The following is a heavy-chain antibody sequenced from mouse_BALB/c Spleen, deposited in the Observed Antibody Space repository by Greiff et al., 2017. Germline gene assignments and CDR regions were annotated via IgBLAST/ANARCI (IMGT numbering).Heavy chain of an antibody. CDR2: INSNGGST. D-gene: IGHD3-1*01. J-gene: IGHJ2*01. CDR1: GFTFSSYY. V-gene: IGHV5-6-2*01. Sequence: DVKLMESGGGLVKLGGSLKLSCAASGFTFSSYYMSWVRQTPEKRLELVAAINSNGGSTYYPDTVKGRFTISRDNAKNTLYLQMSSLKSEDTALYYCARHEGGSSGYPYFDYWGQGTTLTVSS. CDR3: ARHEGGSSGYPYFDY.